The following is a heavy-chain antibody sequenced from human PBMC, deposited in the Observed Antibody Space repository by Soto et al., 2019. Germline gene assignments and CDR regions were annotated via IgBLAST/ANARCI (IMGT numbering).Heavy chain of an antibody. J-gene: IGHJ4*01. CDR3: AGRSGSSDY. CDR2: SSGSGETP. D-gene: IGHD3-10*01. CDR1: GFTFSNYP. V-gene: IGHV3-23*01. Sequence: PGGSLRLSCAASGFTFSNYPMSWVRQAPGKGLEWVSGSSGSGETPYYADSVKGRFTISRDNYKNMLYLQMNSLRAEDTAVYYCAGRSGSSDYWGHGTLVTVSS.